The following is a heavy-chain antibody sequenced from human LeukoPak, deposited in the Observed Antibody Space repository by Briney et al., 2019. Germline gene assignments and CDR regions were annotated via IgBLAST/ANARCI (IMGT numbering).Heavy chain of an antibody. J-gene: IGHJ4*02. CDR1: GFTFSSYA. CDR2: ISYDGSNK. CDR3: AKVHLWELPTG. D-gene: IGHD1-26*01. Sequence: PGGSLRLSCAASGFTFSSYAMHWVRQAPGKGLEWVAVISYDGSNKYYADSVKGRFTISRDNSKNTLYLQMNSLRAEDTAVYYCAKVHLWELPTGWGQGALVTVSS. V-gene: IGHV3-30*04.